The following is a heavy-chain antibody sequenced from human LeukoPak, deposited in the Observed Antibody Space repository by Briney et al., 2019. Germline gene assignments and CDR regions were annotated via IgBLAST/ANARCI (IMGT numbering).Heavy chain of an antibody. J-gene: IGHJ4*02. CDR1: GYTFTSYY. CDR2: INPSGGST. V-gene: IGHV1-46*01. Sequence: VASVKVSCTASGYTFTSYYMHWVRQAPGQGLEWMGIINPSGGSTSYAQKFQGRVTMTRDTSTSTVYMELSSPRSEDTAVYYCARGPSIAARPYYFDYWGQGTLVTVSS. D-gene: IGHD6-6*01. CDR3: ARGPSIAARPYYFDY.